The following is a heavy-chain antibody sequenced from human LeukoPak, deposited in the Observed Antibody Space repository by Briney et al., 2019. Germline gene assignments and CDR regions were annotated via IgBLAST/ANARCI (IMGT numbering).Heavy chain of an antibody. CDR2: IWYDGSNK. Sequence: GGSLRLSCAASGFTFSSYGMHWVRQAPGKGLEWMAVIWYDGSNKYYADSVKGRFTISRDNSKNTLYLQMNSLRAEDTVVYYCAKETGAYDFEYWGQGTLVTVSS. CDR1: GFTFSSYG. D-gene: IGHD2-2*01. CDR3: AKETGAYDFEY. V-gene: IGHV3-33*06. J-gene: IGHJ4*02.